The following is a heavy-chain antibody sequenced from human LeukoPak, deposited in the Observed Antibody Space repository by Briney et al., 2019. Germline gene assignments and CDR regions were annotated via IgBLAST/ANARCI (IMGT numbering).Heavy chain of an antibody. CDR3: AKDHSMGAIH. D-gene: IGHD1-26*01. J-gene: IGHJ4*02. Sequence: GGSLRLSCAASGFTFSSYGMHWLRQAPGKGLYWVAFIRYDGKIKYYADTVKGRFTISRDNSKNTLYLQMSNLRGEDTAVYYCAKDHSMGAIHWGQGTLVTVSS. V-gene: IGHV3-30*02. CDR2: IRYDGKIK. CDR1: GFTFSSYG.